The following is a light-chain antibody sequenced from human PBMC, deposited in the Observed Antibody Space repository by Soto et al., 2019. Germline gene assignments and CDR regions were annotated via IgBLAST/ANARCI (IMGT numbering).Light chain of an antibody. Sequence: IQMTQSPSSVSASVGDRVIFTCRASQRISSWLAWYHQRPGKAPKLLIYATSTLETGVPSRFSGSGSGRDFTLTISSLQPEDLGTYFCQQANSVPWTFGQGTKVEVK. J-gene: IGKJ1*01. CDR2: ATS. CDR3: QQANSVPWT. CDR1: QRISSW. V-gene: IGKV1-12*01.